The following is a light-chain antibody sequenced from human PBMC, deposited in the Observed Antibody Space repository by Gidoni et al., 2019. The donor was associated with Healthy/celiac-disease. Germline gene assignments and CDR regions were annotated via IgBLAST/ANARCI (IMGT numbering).Light chain of an antibody. J-gene: IGKJ4*01. V-gene: IGKV1-33*01. CDR1: QDISNY. CDR3: QQYDNLPPLT. CDR2: DAS. Sequence: DIQMTQSPSSLSASVGDSVTITCQASQDISNYLNWYQQKPGKAPKLLIYDASNLETGVPSRFSGSGSVTDFTFTISSLQPEDIATYYCQQYDNLPPLTFXGXTKVXIK.